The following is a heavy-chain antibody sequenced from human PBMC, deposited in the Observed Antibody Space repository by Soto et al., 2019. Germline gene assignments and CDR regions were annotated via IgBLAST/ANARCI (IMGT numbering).Heavy chain of an antibody. D-gene: IGHD6-13*01. CDR3: AKVPNSGSYYFDY. J-gene: IGHJ4*02. CDR2: IIGSGGTT. Sequence: PGGSLRLSCAASGFTFSSYAMNWVRQAPGGGLEWVSSIIGSGGTTYYADSVQGRFTISRDNSKNTLFLQMNSLRADDTAVYYCAKVPNSGSYYFDYWGQGTLVTVSS. V-gene: IGHV3-23*01. CDR1: GFTFSSYA.